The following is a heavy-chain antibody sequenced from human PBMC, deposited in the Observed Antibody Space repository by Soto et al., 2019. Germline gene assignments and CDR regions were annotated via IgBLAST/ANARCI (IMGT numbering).Heavy chain of an antibody. J-gene: IGHJ6*02. Sequence: SETLSLTCAVYGGSFSGYYWSWIRQPPGKGLEWIGEINHSGSTNYNPSLKSRVTISVDTSKNQFSLKLSSVTAADTAVYYCARALLDIVVVPAARPRGCYYGMDVWGQGTTVTVSS. D-gene: IGHD2-2*01. V-gene: IGHV4-34*01. CDR2: INHSGST. CDR1: GGSFSGYY. CDR3: ARALLDIVVVPAARPRGCYYGMDV.